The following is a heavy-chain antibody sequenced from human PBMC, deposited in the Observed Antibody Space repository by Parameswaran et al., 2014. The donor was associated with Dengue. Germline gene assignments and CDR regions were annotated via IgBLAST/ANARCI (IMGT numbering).Heavy chain of an antibody. CDR2: IYPGDSDT. V-gene: IGHV5-51*01. Sequence: VRQMPGKGLEWMGIIYPGDSDTRYSPSFQGQVTISADKSISTAYLQWSSLKASDTAMYYCARPDRDGYNYHYWGQGTLVTVSS. D-gene: IGHD5-24*01. J-gene: IGHJ4*02. CDR3: ARPDRDGYNYHY.